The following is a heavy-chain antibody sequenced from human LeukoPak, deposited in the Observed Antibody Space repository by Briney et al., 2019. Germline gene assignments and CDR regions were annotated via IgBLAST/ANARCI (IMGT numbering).Heavy chain of an antibody. CDR1: GFTFDDYG. Sequence: GGSLRLSCAASGFTFDDYGMSWVRQTPGKGLEWVSGISWNGGSTGYADSVKGRFTISREKAENSLYLKMNSLRAEDTALYYCARNRGGVTRYYFDYWGQGTLVTVSS. J-gene: IGHJ4*02. V-gene: IGHV3-20*04. CDR2: ISWNGGST. CDR3: ARNRGGVTRYYFDY. D-gene: IGHD4-23*01.